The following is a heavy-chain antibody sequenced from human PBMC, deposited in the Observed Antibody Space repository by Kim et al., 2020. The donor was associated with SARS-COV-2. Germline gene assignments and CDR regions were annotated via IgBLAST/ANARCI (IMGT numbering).Heavy chain of an antibody. CDR1: GLTFSSYA. V-gene: IGHV3-23*01. J-gene: IGHJ6*02. CDR3: ATVLGSERIVRGVTKYYYFGLDV. CDR2: MSNSGGST. Sequence: GGSLRLDCAASGLTFSSYAMSWVRQAPGKGLEWVSTMSNSGGSTFYADSVKGRFTISRDNSKNTVYLQMNALTAEDTAVYYCATVLGSERIVRGVTKYYYFGLDVWGQGTTVTVSS. D-gene: IGHD3-10*01.